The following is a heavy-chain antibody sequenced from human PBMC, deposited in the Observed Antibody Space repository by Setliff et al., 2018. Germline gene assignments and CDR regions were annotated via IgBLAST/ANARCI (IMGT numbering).Heavy chain of an antibody. CDR1: GGTFISFG. J-gene: IGHJ4*02. CDR2: VIPNLGRV. CDR3: TRSRGPRVVLAADFDF. V-gene: IGHV1-69*10. Sequence: SVKVSCKAAGGTFISFGISWVRQAPGQGLEWMGGVIPNLGRVKYAQRFQDRATITGEESTTTAYMELRSLTSDDTAVYFFTRSRGPRVVLAADFDFWSQGTRVTVSS. D-gene: IGHD3-16*01.